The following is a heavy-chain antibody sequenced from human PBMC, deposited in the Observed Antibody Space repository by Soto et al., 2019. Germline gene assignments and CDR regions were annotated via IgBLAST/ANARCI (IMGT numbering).Heavy chain of an antibody. D-gene: IGHD2-15*01. CDR2: VSYFGSS. V-gene: IGHV4-61*01. CDR1: GASLRREIYY. CDR3: ARMNARSAALDG. J-gene: IGHJ1*01. Sequence: QVQLQESGPGLVEPSQTLSLSCSVSGASLRREIYYWNWIRQAPGRGLEWVEYVSYFGSSKYNPTLERRVTSSLAASKTQSSLELTSVTAAARAVYYCARMNARSAALDGWGQGTLVNVSS.